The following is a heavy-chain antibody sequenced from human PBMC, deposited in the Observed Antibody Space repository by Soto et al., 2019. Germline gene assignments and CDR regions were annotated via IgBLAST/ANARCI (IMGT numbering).Heavy chain of an antibody. CDR1: GYTFTSYG. Sequence: QVQLVQSGAEVKKPGASVKVSCKASGYTFTSYGISWVRQAPGQGLEWMGWISAYNGNTNYAQKLQGRVNMTTDTSTSTANMELRSLRSDDTAVYYCARDPFTGLWFGELLKPYYYYGTDVWGQGTTVTVSS. CDR3: ARDPFTGLWFGELLKPYYYYGTDV. V-gene: IGHV1-18*04. CDR2: ISAYNGNT. D-gene: IGHD3-10*01. J-gene: IGHJ6*02.